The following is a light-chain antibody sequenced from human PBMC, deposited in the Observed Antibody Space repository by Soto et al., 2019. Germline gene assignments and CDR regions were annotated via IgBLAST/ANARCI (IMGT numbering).Light chain of an antibody. CDR1: ESVTSY. CDR2: DVS. Sequence: EIVVTQSPATLSLSPGERATLSCRASESVTSYLAWSQQKPGNAPRLFLYDVSNRATGIPARFSGSGSGTDFTLTISSRELQAEAFSYCHRHRSYRPTCTFGGGTKVDIK. V-gene: IGKV3-11*01. J-gene: IGKJ4*01. CDR3: HRHRSYRPTCT.